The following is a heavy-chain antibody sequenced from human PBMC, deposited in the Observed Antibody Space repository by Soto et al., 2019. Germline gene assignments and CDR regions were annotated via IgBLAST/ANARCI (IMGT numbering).Heavy chain of an antibody. CDR1: GYTLTELS. J-gene: IGHJ4*02. D-gene: IGHD3-22*01. CDR2: FDPEDGET. Sequence: GASVKVSCKVSGYTLTELSMHWVRQAPGKGLEWMGGFDPEDGETIYAQKFQGRVTMTEDTSTDTAYMELSSLRSEDTAVYYCATQGSIYYYDSSGYNYWGQGTLVTVSS. V-gene: IGHV1-24*01. CDR3: ATQGSIYYYDSSGYNY.